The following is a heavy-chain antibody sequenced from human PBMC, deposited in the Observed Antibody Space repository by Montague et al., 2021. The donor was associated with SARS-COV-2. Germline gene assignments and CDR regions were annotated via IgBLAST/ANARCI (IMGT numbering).Heavy chain of an antibody. Sequence: TLSLTCSVSGDSIGSGSYYWSWIRRAAGKGLEWIGCIYTSGRTDYNPSLINRVIISLDTSKNQFSLKLSSLTTADTGVYFCARAPDDYGTFGYWGQGIPVIVSS. CDR2: IYTSGRT. V-gene: IGHV4-61*02. CDR1: GDSIGSGSYY. CDR3: ARAPDDYGTFGY. J-gene: IGHJ4*02. D-gene: IGHD4-17*01.